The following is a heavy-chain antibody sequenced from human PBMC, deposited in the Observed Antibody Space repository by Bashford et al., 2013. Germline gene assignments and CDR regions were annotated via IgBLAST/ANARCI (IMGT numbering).Heavy chain of an antibody. D-gene: IGHD5-18*01. CDR2: IFNSGRT. J-gene: IGHJ5*02. Sequence: SETLSLTCTVSGGSISSGGYYWSYIRQHPGKGPEWIGYIFNSGRTDYNPSLKSRVTISADTSKNHFSLRLTSVIAADTAVYYCARGTGYNYGSGGEFDPSGPRAPWSPSPQ. CDR1: GGSISSGGYY. V-gene: IGHV4-31*03. CDR3: ARGTGYNYGSGGEFDP.